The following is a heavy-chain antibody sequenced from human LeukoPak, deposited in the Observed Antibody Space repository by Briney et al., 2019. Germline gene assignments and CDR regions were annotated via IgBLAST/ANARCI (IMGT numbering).Heavy chain of an antibody. D-gene: IGHD5-24*01. CDR3: XXGDGYTLRGAFDY. J-gene: IGHJ4*02. CDR1: GFTFDDYA. V-gene: IGHV3-9*03. Sequence: GGSLRLSCAASGFTFDDYAMHWVRQAPGKGLEWVSGISWNSGSIGYADSVKGRFAISRDNAENSLYLQMNSLRADEIALYYXXXGDGYTLRGAFDYWGQGTLVTVSS. CDR2: ISWNSGSI.